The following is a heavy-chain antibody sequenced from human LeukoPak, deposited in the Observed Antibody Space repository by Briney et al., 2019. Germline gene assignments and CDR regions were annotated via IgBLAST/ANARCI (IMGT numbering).Heavy chain of an antibody. V-gene: IGHV3-11*03. CDR3: ARPSSGYSIDY. Sequence: KTRGSLRLSCAASGFSFSDYYMSWIGHAPGKGLEWVSYISSTGSYTNYADSVKGRFTISRDNAQNSLYLQMNSLRAEDTAVYYCARPSSGYSIDYWGQGTLVTVSS. J-gene: IGHJ4*02. CDR2: ISSTGSYT. CDR1: GFSFSDYY. D-gene: IGHD3-22*01.